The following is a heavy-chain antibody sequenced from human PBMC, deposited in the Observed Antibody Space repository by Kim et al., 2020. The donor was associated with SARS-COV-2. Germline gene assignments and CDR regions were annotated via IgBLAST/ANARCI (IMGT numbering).Heavy chain of an antibody. V-gene: IGHV3-30-3*01. CDR3: ARLYCSSTSCYSLVGAFDI. J-gene: IGHJ3*02. CDR2: ISYDGSNK. Sequence: GGSLRLSCAASGFTFSSYAMHWVRQAPGKGLEWVAVISYDGSNKYYADSVKGRFTISRDNSKNTLYLQMNSLRAEDTAVYYCARLYCSSTSCYSLVGAFDIWGQGTMVTVSS. CDR1: GFTFSSYA. D-gene: IGHD2-2*02.